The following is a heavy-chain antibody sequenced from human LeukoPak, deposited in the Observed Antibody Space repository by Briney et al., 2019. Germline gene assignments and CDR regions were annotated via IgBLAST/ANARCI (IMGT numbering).Heavy chain of an antibody. V-gene: IGHV4-34*01. CDR2: INHSGST. Sequence: SETLSLTCAVYGGSFSGYYWSWIRQPPGKGLEWIGEINHSGSTNYNPSLKSRVTISVDTSKNQFSLKLSSVTAADTAVYYCARRGLDVATIRPSLDYWGQETLVTVSS. D-gene: IGHD5-12*01. CDR3: ARRGLDVATIRPSLDY. J-gene: IGHJ4*02. CDR1: GGSFSGYY.